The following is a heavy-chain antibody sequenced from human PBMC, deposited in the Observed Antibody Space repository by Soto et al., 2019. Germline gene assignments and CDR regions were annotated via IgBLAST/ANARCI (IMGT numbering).Heavy chain of an antibody. CDR1: GFTFSSYS. CDR3: ARAKYYYDSHTGGWFDP. CDR2: ISSSSSYI. Sequence: EVQLVESGGGLVKPGGSLRLSCAASGFTFSSYSMNWVRQAPGKGLEWVSSISSSSSYIYYADSVKGRFTSSRDNAKNSLYLQMKSLRSEDTAVYYCARAKYYYDSHTGGWFDPWGQGTLLTVST. D-gene: IGHD3-22*01. J-gene: IGHJ5*02. V-gene: IGHV3-21*01.